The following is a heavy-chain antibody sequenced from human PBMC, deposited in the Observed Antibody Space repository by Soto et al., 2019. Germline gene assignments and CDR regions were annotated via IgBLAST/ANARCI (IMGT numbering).Heavy chain of an antibody. CDR2: ISYDGSNK. D-gene: IGHD3-10*01. CDR1: GFTFSSYA. V-gene: IGHV3-30-3*01. J-gene: IGHJ6*02. CDR3: ARDYYGSGSYLYYYGMDV. Sequence: SLRLSCAASGFTFSSYAMHWVRQAPGKGLEWVAVISYDGSNKYYADSVKGRFTISRDNSKNTLYLQMNSLRAEDTAVYYCARDYYGSGSYLYYYGMDVWGQGTTVTVSS.